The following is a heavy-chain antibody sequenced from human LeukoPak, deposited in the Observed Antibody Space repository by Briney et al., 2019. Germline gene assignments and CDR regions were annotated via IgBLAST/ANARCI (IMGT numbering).Heavy chain of an antibody. J-gene: IGHJ1*01. CDR1: GFTFSSYA. V-gene: IGHV3-23*01. CDR2: ISGSGGTT. D-gene: IGHD3-22*01. CDR3: AKEEGYYENGGVYYVKYFHH. Sequence: GGSLRLSCAASGFTFSSYAMSWVRQAPGKGLEWVSAISGSGGTTYYADSVKGRFTFSRDNSKNTLYLQMNSLRAEDTAVYYCAKEEGYYENGGVYYVKYFHHWARATLVTV.